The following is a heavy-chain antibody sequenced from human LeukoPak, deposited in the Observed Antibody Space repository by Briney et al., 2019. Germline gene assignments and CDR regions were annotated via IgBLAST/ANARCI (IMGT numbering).Heavy chain of an antibody. D-gene: IGHD6-25*01. V-gene: IGHV4-38-2*01. CDR2: IYHNGST. Sequence: PSGTLSLTCAVSGYSISSGYYWGWIRQPPGKGLEWIGSIYHNGSTYYNPSLKSRVTISVDTSKNQFSLKLSSVTAADTAVYYCARVQQRKLDYWGQGTLVTVSS. J-gene: IGHJ4*02. CDR3: ARVQQRKLDY. CDR1: GYSISSGYY.